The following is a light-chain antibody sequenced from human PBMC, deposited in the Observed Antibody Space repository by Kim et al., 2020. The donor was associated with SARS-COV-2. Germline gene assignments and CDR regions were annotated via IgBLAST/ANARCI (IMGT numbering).Light chain of an antibody. CDR1: QTVSRNQ. CDR3: QQYGNSRT. J-gene: IGKJ1*01. CDR2: GAS. Sequence: LSPGERATLSCRASQTVSRNQLAWYQQKPGQAPRLLIYGASSRATGIPDRFSGRGSGTDFSLTISRLEPEDCAVYYCQQYGNSRTFGQGTKVDIK. V-gene: IGKV3-20*01.